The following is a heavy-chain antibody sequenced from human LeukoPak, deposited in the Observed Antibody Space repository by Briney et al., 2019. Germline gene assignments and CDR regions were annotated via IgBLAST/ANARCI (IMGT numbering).Heavy chain of an antibody. V-gene: IGHV1-8*03. CDR1: GYTFTSYD. J-gene: IGHJ4*02. CDR3: ARGWPAAQKISMVRGVMDFDY. D-gene: IGHD3-10*01. Sequence: ASVKVSCKASGYTFTSYDINWVRQATGQGLEWMGWMNPNSGNTGYAQKFQGRVTITRNTSISTAYMELSSLRSEDTAVYYCARGWPAAQKISMVRGVMDFDYWGQGTLVTVSS. CDR2: MNPNSGNT.